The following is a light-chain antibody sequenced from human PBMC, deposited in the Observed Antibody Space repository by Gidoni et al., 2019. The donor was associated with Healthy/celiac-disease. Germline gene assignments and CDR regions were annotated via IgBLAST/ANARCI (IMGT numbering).Light chain of an antibody. J-gene: IGKJ1*01. Sequence: DIQLTRSPSSLSASVGDRVTITCRASQSISSDLTWYQQKRGQAPKLLIYAASSMQSGVPSRFSGSGSGTDFTLTIRSLQPEDFATYYCQQSYSTPWTFGQGTKVEIK. CDR3: QQSYSTPWT. CDR2: AAS. V-gene: IGKV1-39*01. CDR1: QSISSD.